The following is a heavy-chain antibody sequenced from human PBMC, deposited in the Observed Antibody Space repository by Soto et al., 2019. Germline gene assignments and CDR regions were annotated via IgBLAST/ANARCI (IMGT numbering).Heavy chain of an antibody. D-gene: IGHD3-10*01. CDR2: IYYSGST. V-gene: IGHV4-61*01. CDR1: GGSVSSGSYY. J-gene: IGHJ5*02. Sequence: SETLSLTCTVSGGSVSSGSYYWSWIRQPPGKGLEWIGYIYYSGSTNYNPSLKSRVTISVDTSKNQFSLKLSSVTAADTAVYYCARGITMVRGPNWFDPWGQGTLVTVSS. CDR3: ARGITMVRGPNWFDP.